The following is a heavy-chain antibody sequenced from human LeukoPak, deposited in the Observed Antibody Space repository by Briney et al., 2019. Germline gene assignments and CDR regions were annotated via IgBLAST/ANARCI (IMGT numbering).Heavy chain of an antibody. CDR2: INPNSGGT. J-gene: IGHJ2*01. CDR3: ARELRRRWYFDL. V-gene: IGHV1-2*02. CDR1: GYTFTCYY. Sequence: ASVKVSCQASGYTFTCYYLHWVRPAPGQGPEWMGWINPNSGGTNYAQKFQGRVTMSRDTSISTAYMELAFLRSDDTAVYYCARELRRRWYFDLWGRGTLVTVSS. D-gene: IGHD3-10*01.